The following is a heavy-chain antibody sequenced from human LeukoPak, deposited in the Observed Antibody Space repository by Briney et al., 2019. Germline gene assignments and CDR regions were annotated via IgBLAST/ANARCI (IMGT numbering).Heavy chain of an antibody. CDR3: ARQYSGSYSCDY. V-gene: IGHV1-69*13. D-gene: IGHD1-26*01. Sequence: SVKVSCKATGGTFSSYAISWVRQAPGQGLEWMGGIIPIFGTANYAQKFQGRVTITADESTSTAYMELSSLRSEDTAVYYCARQYSGSYSCDYWGQGTLVTVSS. J-gene: IGHJ4*02. CDR2: IIPIFGTA. CDR1: GGTFSSYA.